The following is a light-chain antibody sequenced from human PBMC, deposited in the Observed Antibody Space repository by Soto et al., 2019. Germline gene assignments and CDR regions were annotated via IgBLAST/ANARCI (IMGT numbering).Light chain of an antibody. J-gene: IGKJ1*01. CDR1: QSISSW. CDR2: KAS. V-gene: IGKV1-5*03. CDR3: QQYNSYWWT. Sequence: DIPMTQSPSTLSASVGDRVTITCRASQSISSWLAWYQQKPGKAPKLLIYKASSLESGVPSRFRGSGSGTEFTLTISSLQPVDFATYYCQQYNSYWWTFGQGTKVEIK.